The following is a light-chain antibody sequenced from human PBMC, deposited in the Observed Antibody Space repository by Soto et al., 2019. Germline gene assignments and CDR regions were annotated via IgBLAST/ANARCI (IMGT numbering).Light chain of an antibody. CDR2: RAS. Sequence: EIVLTQSPATLSLSPGEIATLSCRASQSVSSYLAWYQQKPGQAPRLLIFRASTRATDIPARFSGSGSGTEFTLTISSLQSEDFAVYYCQQYNNWPRTFGQGTKVDIK. CDR3: QQYNNWPRT. J-gene: IGKJ1*01. CDR1: QSVSSY. V-gene: IGKV3-15*01.